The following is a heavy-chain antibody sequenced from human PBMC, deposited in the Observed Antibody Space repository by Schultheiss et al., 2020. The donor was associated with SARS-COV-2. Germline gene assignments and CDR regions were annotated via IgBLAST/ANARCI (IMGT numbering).Heavy chain of an antibody. J-gene: IGHJ5*02. CDR2: INPNSGGT. V-gene: IGHV1-2*02. CDR1: GYTFTGYY. CDR3: ARGPPMVQGVILWFDP. Sequence: ASVKVSCKAPGYTFTGYYLHWVRQAPGQGLEWMGWINPNSGGTNYAQKFQGRVTMTRDTSITTAYMELTSLKSDDTAVYYCARGPPMVQGVILWFDPWGQGALVTISS. D-gene: IGHD3-10*01.